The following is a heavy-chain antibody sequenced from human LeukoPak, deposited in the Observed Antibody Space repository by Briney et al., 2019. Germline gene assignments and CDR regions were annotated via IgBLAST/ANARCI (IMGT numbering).Heavy chain of an antibody. CDR1: GYIFTTYG. CDR2: ISGYNDDT. CDR3: ARDHGFSGGSYFDTFDI. Sequence: ASVKVSCKASGYIFTTYGISWVRQAPGQGLEWMGWISGYNDDTNYAQKLQGRVTMTTDTSTSTAYMELRSLTSDDAAVYYCARDHGFSGGSYFDTFDIWGRGTMVTVSS. D-gene: IGHD1-26*01. J-gene: IGHJ3*02. V-gene: IGHV1-18*01.